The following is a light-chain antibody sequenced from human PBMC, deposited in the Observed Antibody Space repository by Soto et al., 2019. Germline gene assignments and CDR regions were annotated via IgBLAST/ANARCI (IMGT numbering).Light chain of an antibody. CDR2: AES. V-gene: IGKV1-39*01. CDR3: QQRFSIPYT. J-gene: IGKJ2*01. Sequence: DIQMTQSPASLSACIGDRVTITCRTIHNISSHLNWYHQKPGKAPNLLIYAESSLQSGVPSGFGGSGSGKDCTLTITSLRPDDVANYYCQQRFSIPYTFGQGTNLQIK. CDR1: HNISSH.